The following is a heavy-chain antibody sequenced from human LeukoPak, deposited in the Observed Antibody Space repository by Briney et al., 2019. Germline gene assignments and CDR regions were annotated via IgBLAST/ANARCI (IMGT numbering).Heavy chain of an antibody. Sequence: GESLKISCKGSGYSFTLYWIGWVRQMPGKGLEWMGIIYPDDSDTRYSPSFQGQVTISADKSISTAYLQWSSLKASDTAMYYCARLTYYYDSSGYNTPYDAFDIWGQGTMVTVSS. CDR2: IYPDDSDT. CDR3: ARLTYYYDSSGYNTPYDAFDI. V-gene: IGHV5-51*01. J-gene: IGHJ3*02. CDR1: GYSFTLYW. D-gene: IGHD3-22*01.